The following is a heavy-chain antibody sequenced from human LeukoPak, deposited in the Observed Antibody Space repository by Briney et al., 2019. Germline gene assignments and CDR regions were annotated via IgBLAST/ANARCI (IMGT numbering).Heavy chain of an antibody. CDR1: GFTFSSYA. V-gene: IGHV3-23*01. J-gene: IGHJ4*02. CDR2: ISGSGGST. CDR3: ARDLVAVAGTFDY. D-gene: IGHD6-19*01. Sequence: GGSLRLSCAASGFTFSSYAMSWVRQAPGKGLEWVSAISGSGGSTYYADSVKGRFTISRDNAKNSLYLQMSSLRAEDTAVYYCARDLVAVAGTFDYWGQGTLVTVSS.